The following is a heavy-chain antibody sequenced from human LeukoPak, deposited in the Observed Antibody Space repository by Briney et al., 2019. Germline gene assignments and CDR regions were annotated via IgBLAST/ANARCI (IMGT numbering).Heavy chain of an antibody. D-gene: IGHD5-24*01. J-gene: IGHJ3*02. V-gene: IGHV4-59*01. CDR1: GGSIRTYY. CDR2: IYYSGST. Sequence: SETLSLTCTVSGGSIRTYYWSWIRQPPGKGLEWIGFIYYSGSTKYNPSLKSRVTISVDTSKNQFSLKLSSVTAADTAVYYCARHERDASLDHALDIWGQGTMVTVSS. CDR3: ARHERDASLDHALDI.